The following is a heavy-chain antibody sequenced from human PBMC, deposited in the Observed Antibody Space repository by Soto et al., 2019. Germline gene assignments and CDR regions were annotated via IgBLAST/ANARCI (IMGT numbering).Heavy chain of an antibody. V-gene: IGHV4-30-4*01. CDR1: GVSISSGDYY. CDR2: IYYSGST. Sequence: PSEPLSLTCTVSGVSISSGDYYWSWIRQPPGKGLEWIGYIYYSGSTYSNPSLKSRVAISGDTSKNQFSLKLSSLTAADTAVFYCARPLGAGAAAGRNSFEIWGQGTMVTVSS. CDR3: ARPLGAGAAAGRNSFEI. J-gene: IGHJ3*02. D-gene: IGHD6-13*01.